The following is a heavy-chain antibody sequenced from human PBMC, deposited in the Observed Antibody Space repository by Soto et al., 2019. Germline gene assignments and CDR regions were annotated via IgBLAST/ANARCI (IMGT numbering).Heavy chain of an antibody. Sequence: PGGSLRLSCAASGFTFSSYAMSWVRQAPGKGLEWVSAISGSGGSTYYADSVKGRFTISRDNSKNTLYLQMNSLRAEDTAVYYCAKPRAIGNYVAHVGFDPWGQGTLVTVSS. CDR2: ISGSGGST. J-gene: IGHJ5*02. CDR1: GFTFSSYA. D-gene: IGHD1-7*01. V-gene: IGHV3-23*01. CDR3: AKPRAIGNYVAHVGFDP.